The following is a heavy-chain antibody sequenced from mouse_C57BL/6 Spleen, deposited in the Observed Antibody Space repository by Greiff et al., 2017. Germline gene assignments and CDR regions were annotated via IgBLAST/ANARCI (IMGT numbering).Heavy chain of an antibody. J-gene: IGHJ3*01. CDR1: GYAFSSSW. CDR2: IYPGDGDT. D-gene: IGHD1-1*01. CDR3: EGYYYGSSSWFAY. V-gene: IGHV1-82*01. Sequence: QVHVKQPGPELVKPGASVKISCKASGYAFSSSWMNWVKQRPGKGLEWIGRIYPGDGDTNYNGKFKGKATLTADKSSSTAYMQLSSLTSEDSAVYFCEGYYYGSSSWFAYWGQGTLVTVSA.